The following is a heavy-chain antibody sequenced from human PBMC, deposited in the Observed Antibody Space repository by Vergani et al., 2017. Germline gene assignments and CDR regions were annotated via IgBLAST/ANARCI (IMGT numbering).Heavy chain of an antibody. CDR1: GGSISSHY. CDR3: ARDGSRDGYNSMAPDAFDI. Sequence: QVQLQESGPGLVKPSETLSLTCTVSGGSISSHYWSWIRQPPGKGLEWIGYIYYSGSTNYNPSLKSRVTISVDTSKNQFSLKLSSVTAADTAVYYCARDGSRDGYNSMAPDAFDIWGQGTMVTVSS. CDR2: IYYSGST. J-gene: IGHJ3*02. V-gene: IGHV4-59*11. D-gene: IGHD5-24*01.